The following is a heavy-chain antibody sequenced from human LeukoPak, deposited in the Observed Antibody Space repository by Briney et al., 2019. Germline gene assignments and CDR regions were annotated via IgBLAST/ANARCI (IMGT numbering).Heavy chain of an antibody. D-gene: IGHD3-10*01. CDR3: ARERGEALDV. CDR2: ISGSGGNT. V-gene: IGHV3-23*01. CDR1: GFTFRSYA. Sequence: PGGSLRLSCAASGFTFRSYAMTWVRQAPGKGLEWVSAISGSGGNTYYADSVKGRFTISRDNAKNSLYLQTNSLRAEDTAVYYCARERGEALDVWGQGTTVTVSS. J-gene: IGHJ6*02.